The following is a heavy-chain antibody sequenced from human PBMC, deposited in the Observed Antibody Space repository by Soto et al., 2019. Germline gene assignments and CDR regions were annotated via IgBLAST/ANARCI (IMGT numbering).Heavy chain of an antibody. D-gene: IGHD3-10*01. J-gene: IGHJ3*01. V-gene: IGHV1-24*01. CDR3: ATSPRFDYGLPDF. Sequence: VASVKVSCKVSGYTLTELSMHWVRQAPGKGLEWMGGFDPEDGETIYAQKFQGRVTMTEDTSTDTAYMELSSLRSEDTAVYYCATSPRFDYGLPDFWGQGTMVTVSS. CDR1: GYTLTELS. CDR2: FDPEDGET.